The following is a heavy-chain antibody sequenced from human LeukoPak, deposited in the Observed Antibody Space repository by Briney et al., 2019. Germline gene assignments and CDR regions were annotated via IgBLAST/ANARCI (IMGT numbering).Heavy chain of an antibody. CDR3: ARDKEFGYYGMDV. CDR2: ISGSGDFT. CDR1: GFSFSNYA. V-gene: IGHV3-23*01. Sequence: PGGSLRLSCAASGFSFSNYAMSWVRQAPGKGLEWVSAISGSGDFTYYADSVKGRFTISKDNSKSTLYLQMNSLRAEDTAVYYCARDKEFGYYGMDVWGQGTTVTVSS. D-gene: IGHD3-10*01. J-gene: IGHJ6*02.